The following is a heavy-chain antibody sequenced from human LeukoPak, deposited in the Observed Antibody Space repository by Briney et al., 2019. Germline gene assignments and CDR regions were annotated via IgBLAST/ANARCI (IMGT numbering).Heavy chain of an antibody. CDR1: GLDFDDYG. CDR3: ARDLSSSWYSLAY. J-gene: IGHJ4*02. Sequence: PGGSLRLSCAVSGLDFDDYGMSWVRQAPGKGLEWVSGINWDGEATEYGDSMKGRFTISRDNAENALYLQMNSLRAEDTALYYCARDLSSSWYSLAYWGRGTLVTVSS. D-gene: IGHD6-13*01. V-gene: IGHV3-20*04. CDR2: INWDGEAT.